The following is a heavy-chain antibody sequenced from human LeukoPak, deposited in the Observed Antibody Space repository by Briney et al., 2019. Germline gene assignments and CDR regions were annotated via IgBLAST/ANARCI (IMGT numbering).Heavy chain of an antibody. CDR3: ARERDYYDRNGYPNNWFDP. D-gene: IGHD3-22*01. CDR1: GFTFTSSA. CDR2: INADNGNT. Sequence: ASVKVSCKASGFTFTSSAVQWVRQARGQRLEWMGWINADNGNTKYSQKFQGRVTITIDTSASTAYMELRSLKSEDTAVYYCARERDYYDRNGYPNNWFDPWGQGTLVTVSS. V-gene: IGHV1-3*01. J-gene: IGHJ5*02.